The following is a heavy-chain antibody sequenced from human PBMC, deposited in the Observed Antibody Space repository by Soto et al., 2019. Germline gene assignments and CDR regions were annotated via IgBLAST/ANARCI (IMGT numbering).Heavy chain of an antibody. D-gene: IGHD2-2*01. V-gene: IGHV3-64*01. CDR1: GFTFSSYA. CDR3: ARVSLPGDYYYYYYMDV. CDR2: ISSNGGST. Sequence: GGSLRLSCAASGFTFSSYAMHWVRQAPGKGLEYVSAISSNGGSTYYANSVKGRFTISRDNSKNTLYLQMGSLRAEDMAVYYCARVSLPGDYYYYYYMDVWGKGTTVTVSS. J-gene: IGHJ6*03.